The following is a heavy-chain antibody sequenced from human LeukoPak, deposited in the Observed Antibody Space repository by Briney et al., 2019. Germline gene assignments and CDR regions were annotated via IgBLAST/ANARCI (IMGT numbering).Heavy chain of an antibody. CDR3: ARDSVHPDCSSTSCISY. D-gene: IGHD2-2*01. CDR2: INYSGST. CDR1: GGSISSSGFY. V-gene: IGHV4-39*07. Sequence: SETLSLTCTVSGGSISSSGFYWGWIRQPPGKGLEWIGTINYSGSTYYNPSLKSRVTISVDRSKNQFSLKLSSVTAADAAVYYCARDSVHPDCSSTSCISYWGQGTLVTVSS. J-gene: IGHJ4*02.